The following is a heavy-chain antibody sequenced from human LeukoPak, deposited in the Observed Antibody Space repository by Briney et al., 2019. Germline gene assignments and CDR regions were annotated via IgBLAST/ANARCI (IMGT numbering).Heavy chain of an antibody. Sequence: ASVKLSCKASGYTFTSYGISWVRQAPGQGLEWMGWISAYNGNTNYAQRLQGRVTMTTDTSTSTAYMELRSLRSDDTAVYYCARDYPLGAIAVVLGIDYWGQGTLVTVSS. CDR1: GYTFTSYG. CDR3: ARDYPLGAIAVVLGIDY. CDR2: ISAYNGNT. D-gene: IGHD6-19*01. J-gene: IGHJ4*02. V-gene: IGHV1-18*01.